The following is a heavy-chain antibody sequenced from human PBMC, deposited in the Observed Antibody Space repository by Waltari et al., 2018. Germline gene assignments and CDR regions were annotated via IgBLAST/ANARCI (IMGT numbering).Heavy chain of an antibody. J-gene: IGHJ3*01. CDR2: INPNTGAA. CDR3: ARGDNWNDRLDF. D-gene: IGHD1-1*01. CDR1: GYTFISYD. Sequence: QVQLVQSGAEVKKPGASVRVSCKASGYTFISYDINWVRQAPRQGLEWMGWINPNTGAARFAQNVQDRVTMTRSTSETTAYMEISDLTSHDTAVYYCARGDNWNDRLDFWGQGTKVTVSS. V-gene: IGHV1-8*01.